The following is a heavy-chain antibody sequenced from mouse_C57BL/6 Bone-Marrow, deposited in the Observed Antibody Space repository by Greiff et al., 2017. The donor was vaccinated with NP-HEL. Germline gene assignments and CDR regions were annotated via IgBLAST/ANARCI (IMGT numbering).Heavy chain of an antibody. CDR2: ISYDGSN. CDR3: ARGDDYAVYYAMDY. Sequence: EVKLEESGPGLVKPSQSLSLTCSVTGYSITSGYYWNWIRQFPGNKLEWMGYISYDGSNNYNPSLKSRISITRYTSKNQFFLKLKSVTTEDTATYYCARGDDYAVYYAMDYWGQGTSVTVSS. D-gene: IGHD2-4*01. V-gene: IGHV3-6*01. CDR1: GYSITSGYY. J-gene: IGHJ4*01.